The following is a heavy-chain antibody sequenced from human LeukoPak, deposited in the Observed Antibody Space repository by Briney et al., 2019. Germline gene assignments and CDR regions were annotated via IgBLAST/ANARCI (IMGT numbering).Heavy chain of an antibody. CDR3: ARCSRSSTDCYSAFDI. CDR1: GFTFDDYG. J-gene: IGHJ3*02. Sequence: PGGSLRLSCEASGFTFDDYGMSWVRQSTGKGLEWVSAITNWNGGSTGYADSVRGRFTISRDNAKNSLYLQMNSLRAEDTALYYCARCSRSSTDCYSAFDIWGQGTKVTVSS. CDR2: ITNWNGGST. D-gene: IGHD2-2*02. V-gene: IGHV3-20*04.